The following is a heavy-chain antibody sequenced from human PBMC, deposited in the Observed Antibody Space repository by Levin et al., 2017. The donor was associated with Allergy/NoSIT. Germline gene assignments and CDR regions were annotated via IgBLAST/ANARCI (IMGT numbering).Heavy chain of an antibody. J-gene: IGHJ6*02. V-gene: IGHV1-18*01. Sequence: GESLKISCKASGYTFTSYGISWVRQAPGQGLEWMGWISAYNGNTNYAQKLQGRVTMTTDTSTSTAYMELRSLRSDDTAVYYCARGPSTTSITIFGVVIIRTGLDGWGQGTTVTVSS. CDR1: GYTFTSYG. D-gene: IGHD3-3*01. CDR3: ARGPSTTSITIFGVVIIRTGLDG. CDR2: ISAYNGNT.